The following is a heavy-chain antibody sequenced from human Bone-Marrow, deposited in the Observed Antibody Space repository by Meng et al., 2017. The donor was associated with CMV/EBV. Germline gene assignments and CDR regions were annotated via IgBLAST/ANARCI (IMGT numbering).Heavy chain of an antibody. CDR2: IRYDGSNK. Sequence: GGSLRLSCAASGFTFSSHGMHWVRQAPGKGLEWVAFIRYDGSNKYYADSVKGRFTISRDNSKNTLYLQMNSLRAEDTAVYYCAKDRIAAAVPDYWGQGTLVTVSS. D-gene: IGHD6-13*01. CDR1: GFTFSSHG. V-gene: IGHV3-30*02. CDR3: AKDRIAAAVPDY. J-gene: IGHJ4*02.